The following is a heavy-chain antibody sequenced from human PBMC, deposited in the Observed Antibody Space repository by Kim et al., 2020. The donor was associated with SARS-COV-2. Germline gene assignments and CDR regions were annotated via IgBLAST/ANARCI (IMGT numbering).Heavy chain of an antibody. V-gene: IGHV3-23*01. D-gene: IGHD3-10*01. J-gene: IGHJ4*01. Sequence: YADSVKGRLTITRDNSKNTLYLQMNSLRAEDRAVYYCAKDSWFGELSLDYWGQGTLVTVSS. CDR3: AKDSWFGELSLDY.